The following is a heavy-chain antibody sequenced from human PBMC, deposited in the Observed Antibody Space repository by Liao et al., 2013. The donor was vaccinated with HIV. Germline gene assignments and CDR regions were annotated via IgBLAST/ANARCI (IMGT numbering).Heavy chain of an antibody. CDR3: AREDTYYYDSSGSLFQY. CDR1: AGSISSSY. J-gene: IGHJ4*02. CDR2: IYTSGGT. V-gene: IGHV4-4*07. Sequence: QVQLQESGPGLVKPSETLSLTCTVSAGSISSSYWSWIRQPAGKGLEWIGRIYTSGGTNYNPSLKSRVTMSIDTSKNQFSLKLRSVTAADTAVYYCAREDTYYYDSSGSLFQYWGQGTLVTVSS. D-gene: IGHD3-22*01.